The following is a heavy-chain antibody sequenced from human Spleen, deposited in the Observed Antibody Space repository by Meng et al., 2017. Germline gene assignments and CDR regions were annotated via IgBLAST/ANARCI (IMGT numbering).Heavy chain of an antibody. CDR3: ARGTPMVGFNY. CDR2: TRNKTKNYTT. Sequence: GGSLRLSCATSGFTFSDHYMDWVRQAPGKGLEWVGRTRNKTKNYTTEYAASVKGRFTISRDHSRNSIYLQMNSLKTEDTAVYYCARGTPMVGFNYWGQGTLVTVSS. D-gene: IGHD5-18*01. CDR1: GFTFSDHY. J-gene: IGHJ4*02. V-gene: IGHV3-72*01.